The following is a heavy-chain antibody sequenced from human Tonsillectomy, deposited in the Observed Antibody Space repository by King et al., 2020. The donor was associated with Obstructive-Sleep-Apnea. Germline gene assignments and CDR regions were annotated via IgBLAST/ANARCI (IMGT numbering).Heavy chain of an antibody. V-gene: IGHV1-2*02. Sequence: QLVQSGAEVKKPGASVKVSCKASGYTFTGYYIHWVRQAPGQGLEWMGWISPNSGATNYAQKFQDRVTMTMDTSISTTYMDLSRLRADDTAIYYCARDMSAYDSTSPAYWGQGTLVTVSS. CDR2: ISPNSGAT. J-gene: IGHJ4*02. D-gene: IGHD3-10*01. CDR1: GYTFTGYY. CDR3: ARDMSAYDSTSPAY.